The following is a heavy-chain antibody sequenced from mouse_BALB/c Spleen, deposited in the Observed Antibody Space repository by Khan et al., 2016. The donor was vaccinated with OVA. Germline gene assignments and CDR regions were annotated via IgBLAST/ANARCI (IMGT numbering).Heavy chain of an antibody. CDR1: GYTFTNYG. J-gene: IGHJ4*01. Sequence: QIQLVQSGPELKKPGETVKISCKASGYTFTNYGMNWMKQAPGKGLKWMGWINTYTGEPTYVDDFKGRFAFSLETSASTAYLQINNLKNEDTATYFCARVGYSGTMDYWGQGTSVTVSS. V-gene: IGHV9-3-1*01. CDR3: ARVGYSGTMDY. D-gene: IGHD2-14*01. CDR2: INTYTGEP.